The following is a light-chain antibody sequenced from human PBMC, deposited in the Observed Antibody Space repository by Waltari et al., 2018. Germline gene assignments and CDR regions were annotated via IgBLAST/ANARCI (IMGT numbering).Light chain of an antibody. CDR3: ISYTSSGTYV. V-gene: IGLV2-14*01. Sequence: QSALTPPASVSGSPGQSIAFSCTGTSSDVGGYNYFPWYQQHPGKAPKLMIYDVTKRPSGISNRFSGSKSGYTASLTISGLQAEDEADYYCISYTSSGTYVFGTGTKVTVL. J-gene: IGLJ1*01. CDR2: DVT. CDR1: SSDVGGYNY.